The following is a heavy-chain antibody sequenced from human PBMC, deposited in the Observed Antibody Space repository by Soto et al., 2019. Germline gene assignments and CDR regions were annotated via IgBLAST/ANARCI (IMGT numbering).Heavy chain of an antibody. J-gene: IGHJ5*02. CDR3: ARGEVLGAGGWFDP. V-gene: IGHV3-21*01. CDR1: GFTFSSYS. D-gene: IGHD1-26*01. Sequence: GGSLRLSCAASGFTFSSYSMNWVRQAPGKGLEWVSSISSSSSYIYYADSVNGRFTIASDNAKNSLYLQMNSLRAEDTAVYYCARGEVLGAGGWFDPWGQGTLVTVSS. CDR2: ISSSSSYI.